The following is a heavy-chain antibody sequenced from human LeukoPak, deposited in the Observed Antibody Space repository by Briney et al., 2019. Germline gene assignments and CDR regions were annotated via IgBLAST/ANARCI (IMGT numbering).Heavy chain of an antibody. CDR2: ISSSSSAI. Sequence: GGSLRLSCAASGFTFSSYSMNWVRQAPGKGLEWVSYISSSSSAIYYADSVKGRFTISRDNAKNSLYLQMNSLRAEDTAVYYCARADGSGSYDYWGQGTLVTVSS. D-gene: IGHD3-10*01. CDR1: GFTFSSYS. V-gene: IGHV3-48*01. CDR3: ARADGSGSYDY. J-gene: IGHJ4*02.